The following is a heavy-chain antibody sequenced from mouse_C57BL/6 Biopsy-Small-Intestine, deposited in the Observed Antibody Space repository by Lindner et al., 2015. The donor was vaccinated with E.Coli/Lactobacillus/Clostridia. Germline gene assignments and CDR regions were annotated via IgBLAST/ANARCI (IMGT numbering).Heavy chain of an antibody. D-gene: IGHD1-1*01. J-gene: IGHJ4*01. CDR3: ASSPNYYGSPYYAMDY. V-gene: IGHV1-9*01. Sequence: VQLQESGAELMKPGASVKLSCKATGYTFTGYWIEWVKQRPGHGLEWIGEILPGSGSTNYNEKFKGKATFTADTSSNTAYMQLSSLTTEDSAIYYCASSPNYYGSPYYAMDYWGQGTSVTVSS. CDR2: ILPGSGST. CDR1: GYTFTGYW.